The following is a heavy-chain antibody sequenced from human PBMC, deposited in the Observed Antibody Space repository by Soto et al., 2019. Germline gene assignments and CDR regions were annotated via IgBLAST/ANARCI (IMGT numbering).Heavy chain of an antibody. Sequence: GGSLRLSCAASGFTFSSYAMHWVRQAPGKGLEWVAVISYDGSNKYYADSVKGRFTISRDNSKNTLYLQMNSLRAEDTAVYYCARGLIWSGYPCYMDVWGKGTTVTVSS. CDR1: GFTFSSYA. V-gene: IGHV3-30-3*01. D-gene: IGHD3-3*01. CDR2: ISYDGSNK. CDR3: ARGLIWSGYPCYMDV. J-gene: IGHJ6*03.